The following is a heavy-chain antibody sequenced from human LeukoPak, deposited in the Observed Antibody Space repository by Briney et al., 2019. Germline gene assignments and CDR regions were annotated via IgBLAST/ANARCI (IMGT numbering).Heavy chain of an antibody. Sequence: SVKVSCKASGGTFSSYAISWVRQAPGQGLEWMGGIIPIFGTANYAQKFQGRVTITADESTSTAYMELSSLRSEDTAVYYCARAGYCSGGSCYSPYNWFDPWGQGTLVTVSS. D-gene: IGHD2-15*01. CDR1: GGTFSSYA. CDR3: ARAGYCSGGSCYSPYNWFDP. CDR2: IIPIFGTA. J-gene: IGHJ5*02. V-gene: IGHV1-69*13.